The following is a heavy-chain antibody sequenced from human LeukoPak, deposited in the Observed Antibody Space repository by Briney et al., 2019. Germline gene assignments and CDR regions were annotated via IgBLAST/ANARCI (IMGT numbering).Heavy chain of an antibody. CDR3: VRERVGYDTSGRGPRSDC. V-gene: IGHV4-4*07. CDR1: GGSISNYY. J-gene: IGHJ4*02. CDR2: IYSSGDT. Sequence: PSETPSLTCTVSGGSISNYYWSWVRQPAGKGLEWIGRIYSSGDTNYNLSLTSRVTISVDKSQNQLSLKLISVTPADTAVYYCVRERVGYDTSGRGPRSDCWGQGALVTVSP. D-gene: IGHD3-22*01.